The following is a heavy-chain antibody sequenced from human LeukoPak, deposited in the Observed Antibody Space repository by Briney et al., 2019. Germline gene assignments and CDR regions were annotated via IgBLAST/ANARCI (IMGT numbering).Heavy chain of an antibody. V-gene: IGHV1-2*02. CDR1: GYTFTGYY. CDR2: INPNNGGT. Sequence: ASVKVSCKASGYTFTGYYIHWVRQAPGQGLEWMGWINPNNGGTNYAQKFQGRVTMTRDTSISTAYMELNRLTSDDTAVYYCARIAAAGTPEDYWGQGTLVTVSS. J-gene: IGHJ4*02. CDR3: ARIAAAGTPEDY. D-gene: IGHD6-13*01.